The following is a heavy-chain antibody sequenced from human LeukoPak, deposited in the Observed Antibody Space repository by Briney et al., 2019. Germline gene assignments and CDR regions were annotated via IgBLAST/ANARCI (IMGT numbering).Heavy chain of an antibody. CDR1: GGSISSYY. CDR3: AREVGATYYYYYYYYMDV. V-gene: IGHV4-59*01. Sequence: SETLSLTCTVSGGSISSYYWSWIRQPPGKGLEWIGYIYYSGSTNYNPPLKSRVTISVDTSKNQFSLKLSSVTAADTAVYYCAREVGATYYYYYYYYMDVWGKGTTVTVSS. CDR2: IYYSGST. J-gene: IGHJ6*03. D-gene: IGHD1-26*01.